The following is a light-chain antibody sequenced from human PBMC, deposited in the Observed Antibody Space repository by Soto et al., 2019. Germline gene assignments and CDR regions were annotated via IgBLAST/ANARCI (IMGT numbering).Light chain of an antibody. Sequence: MKKTRSAVCVSAEERATLSCRASQSVSRKLAWYQHKPGQAPRLLIYDTSTRAADIPARFSGSGSGTDFTLTIRSIAPEDFAVYYCDPPNNLVTFGQGTRLEIK. J-gene: IGKJ5*01. CDR2: DTS. V-gene: IGKV3-15*01. CDR1: QSVSRK. CDR3: DPPNNLVT.